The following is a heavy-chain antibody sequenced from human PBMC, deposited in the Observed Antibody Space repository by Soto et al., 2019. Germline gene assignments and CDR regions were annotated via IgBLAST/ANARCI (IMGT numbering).Heavy chain of an antibody. V-gene: IGHV1-3*01. Sequence: QVQLVQSGAEVKKPGASVKVSCKASGYTFTSYAMHWVRQAPGQRLEWMGWINAGNGNTKYSQKFQGRVTITRHTSARTAYMELSSLRSEDTTVYYCASSEYCSSTSCPPGSYYYYYGMDVWGQGTTVTVSS. J-gene: IGHJ6*02. CDR1: GYTFTSYA. D-gene: IGHD2-2*01. CDR2: INAGNGNT. CDR3: ASSEYCSSTSCPPGSYYYYYGMDV.